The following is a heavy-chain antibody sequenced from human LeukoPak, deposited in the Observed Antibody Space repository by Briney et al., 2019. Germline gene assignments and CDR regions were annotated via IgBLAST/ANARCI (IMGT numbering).Heavy chain of an antibody. J-gene: IGHJ4*02. CDR2: IIPIFGTA. D-gene: IGHD3-9*01. CDR1: GGTFSSYA. V-gene: IGHV1-69*13. Sequence: SVNVSCKASGGTFSSYAISWVRQAPGQGLEWMGGIIPIFGTANYAQKFQGRVTITADESTSTAYMELSSLRSEDTAAYYCAREGTYYDILTGYSNWGQGTLVTVSS. CDR3: AREGTYYDILTGYSN.